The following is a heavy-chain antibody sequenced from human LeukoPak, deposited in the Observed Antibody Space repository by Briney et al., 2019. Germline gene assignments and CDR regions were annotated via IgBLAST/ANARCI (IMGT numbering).Heavy chain of an antibody. J-gene: IGHJ5*02. CDR1: GGTFSSYA. Sequence: ASVKVSCKASGGTFSSYAISWVRQAPGQGLEWMGGIIPIFGTANYAQKFQGRVTITADESTSTAYMELSSLRSEDTAVYYCARLVMVRGVIASWGQGTLVTVSS. D-gene: IGHD3-10*01. CDR3: ARLVMVRGVIAS. CDR2: IIPIFGTA. V-gene: IGHV1-69*01.